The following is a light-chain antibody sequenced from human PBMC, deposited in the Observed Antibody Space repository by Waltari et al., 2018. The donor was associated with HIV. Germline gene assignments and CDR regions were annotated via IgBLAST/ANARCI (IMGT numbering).Light chain of an antibody. Sequence: QSALTQPASVSGSPGQSITISCTGTSSDVGGYNYVSWYQQYAGNAPKLMIYDVSNRPAGVYNRCSGSKSGNACSLTISVLQAEDEADYYCSSYTSSSTRVFGGGTKLTVL. V-gene: IGLV2-14*01. CDR1: SSDVGGYNY. CDR2: DVS. J-gene: IGLJ2*01. CDR3: SSYTSSSTRV.